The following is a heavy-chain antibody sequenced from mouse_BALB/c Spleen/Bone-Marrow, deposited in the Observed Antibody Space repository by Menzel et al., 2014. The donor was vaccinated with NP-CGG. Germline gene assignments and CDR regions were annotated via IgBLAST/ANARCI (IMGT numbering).Heavy chain of an antibody. CDR2: INPYYGRT. D-gene: IGHD2-1*01. Sequence: EVQGVESGPELEKPGASVKISCETSGYSFTGYTMNWATQRNGKSLTWIGNINPYYGRTVYNQRFKGKATLTVDKSSSTAFMQLKGLASEDAAVYYCARSDGINFAMDFWGQGTSVTVAS. V-gene: IGHV1S135*01. J-gene: IGHJ4*01. CDR1: GYSFTGYT. CDR3: ARSDGINFAMDF.